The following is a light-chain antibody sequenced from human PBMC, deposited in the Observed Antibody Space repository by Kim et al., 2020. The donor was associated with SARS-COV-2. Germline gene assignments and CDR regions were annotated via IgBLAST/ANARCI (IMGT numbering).Light chain of an antibody. Sequence: GQSITISCTGTSSDVGRYNYVSWYQQHPGKAPKLMIYDVNKRPSGVSNRFSGSKSGNTASLTISGLQAEDEADYYCSSYTSSSTVVFGGGTKVTVL. CDR3: SSYTSSSTVV. CDR2: DVN. V-gene: IGLV2-14*04. CDR1: SSDVGRYNY. J-gene: IGLJ2*01.